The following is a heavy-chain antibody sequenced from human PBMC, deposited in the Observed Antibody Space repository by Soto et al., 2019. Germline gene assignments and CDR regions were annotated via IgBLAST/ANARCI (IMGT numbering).Heavy chain of an antibody. J-gene: IGHJ5*02. CDR1: GGSISSGGYY. V-gene: IGHV4-31*03. CDR2: IYYSGST. Sequence: QVQLQESGPGLVKPSQTLSLTCTVSGGSISSGGYYWNWIRQNPGKGPEWIGYIYYSGSTYYKPSLESRXTKSVDTSKTQFSLKLSSVTAADTAVYYCASSVFPGGQGTLVTVSS. CDR3: ASSVFP. D-gene: IGHD6-19*01.